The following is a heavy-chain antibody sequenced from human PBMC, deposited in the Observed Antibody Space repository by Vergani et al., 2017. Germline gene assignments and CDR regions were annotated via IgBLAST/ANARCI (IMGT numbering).Heavy chain of an antibody. CDR2: IVVGSGNT. CDR1: GFTFTSSA. V-gene: IGHV1-58*01. Sequence: QMQLVQSGPEVKKPGTSVKVSCKASGFTFTSSAVQWVRQARGQRLEWIGWIVVGSGNTNYAQKFQERVTITRDMSTSTAYMELSSLRSEDTAVYYCAALTRVNFKWPTNVWGQGTLVTVSS. CDR3: AALTRVNFKWPTNV. D-gene: IGHD5-12*01. J-gene: IGHJ4*02.